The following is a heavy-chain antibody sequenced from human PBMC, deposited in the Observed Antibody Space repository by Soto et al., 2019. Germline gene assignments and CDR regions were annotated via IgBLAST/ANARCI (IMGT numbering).Heavy chain of an antibody. D-gene: IGHD2-2*01. CDR2: ISGSGGST. V-gene: IGHV3-23*01. J-gene: IGHJ6*02. CDR1: GFTFSSYA. CDR3: AKGDIVVVPAVIYYYYYGMDV. Sequence: GGSLRLSCAASGFTFSSYAMSWVRQAPGKGLEWVSAISGSGGSTYYADSVKGRFTISRDNSKNTLYLQMNSLRAEDTAVYYCAKGDIVVVPAVIYYYYYGMDVWGQGTTVTVSS.